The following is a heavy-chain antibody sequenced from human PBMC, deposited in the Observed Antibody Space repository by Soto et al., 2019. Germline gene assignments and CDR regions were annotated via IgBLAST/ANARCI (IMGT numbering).Heavy chain of an antibody. J-gene: IGHJ2*01. V-gene: IGHV3-23*01. CDR1: GFTFSAYA. D-gene: IGHD1-1*01. CDR3: AKLAGPHLEYWYLDF. Sequence: EVQLLESGGGLVQPGGSLRLSCAASGFTFSAYAMGWVRQAPGKGLEWVSTIHGGGGATHYADSVKGRFTISRDDSKNTLYARSNSLRAEDTAVYYCAKLAGPHLEYWYLDFWGRGTLVTVSS. CDR2: IHGGGGAT.